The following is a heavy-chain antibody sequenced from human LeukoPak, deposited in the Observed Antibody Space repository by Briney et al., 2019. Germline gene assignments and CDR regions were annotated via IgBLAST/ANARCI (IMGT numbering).Heavy chain of an antibody. CDR1: GFTFSRYW. D-gene: IGHD3-16*01. CDR3: ARGGIYIPPYYYYYMGV. V-gene: IGHV3-7*01. CDR2: IKEDGSEK. Sequence: GGSLRLSCAASGFTFSRYWMSWVRQAPGKGLEWVANIKEDGSEKYSVDSVRGRFTVYRDNAEHSLYLQMNSVRAEDTAVYYCARGGIYIPPYYYYYMGVWGRGTTVTVSS. J-gene: IGHJ6*03.